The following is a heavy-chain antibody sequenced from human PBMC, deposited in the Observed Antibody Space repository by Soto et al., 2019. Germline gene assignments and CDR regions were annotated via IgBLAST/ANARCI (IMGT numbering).Heavy chain of an antibody. Sequence: GRSLKISCKGSGYSFTSYWIGWVRQMPGKGLEWMGIIYPGDSDTRYSPSFQGQVTISADKSISTAYLQWSSLKASDTAMYYCARPEVGQQLGSWAFDIWGQGTMVTVSS. CDR3: ARPEVGQQLGSWAFDI. D-gene: IGHD6-13*01. J-gene: IGHJ3*02. CDR2: IYPGDSDT. V-gene: IGHV5-51*03. CDR1: GYSFTSYW.